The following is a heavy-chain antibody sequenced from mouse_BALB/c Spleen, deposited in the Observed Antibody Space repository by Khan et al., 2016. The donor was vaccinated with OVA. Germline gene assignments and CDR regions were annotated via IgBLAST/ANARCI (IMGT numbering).Heavy chain of an antibody. CDR2: INPSSGGT. CDR3: TRSGYGSCAN. Sequence: QVQLKQSGAELVKPGASVRLSCKASGYTFTSYYLYWVKQRPGQGLEWIGDINPSSGGTNFNEKFKSKATLTVDKSSSTAYIQLNSLTSEDTAVYYCTRSGYGSCANWAQGTLVNGSA. V-gene: IGHV1S81*02. J-gene: IGHJ3*01. D-gene: IGHD2-2*01. CDR1: GYTFTSYY.